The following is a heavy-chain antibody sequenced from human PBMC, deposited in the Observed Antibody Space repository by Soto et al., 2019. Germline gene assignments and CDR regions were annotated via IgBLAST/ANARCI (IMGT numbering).Heavy chain of an antibody. CDR1: GFTFSSYS. D-gene: IGHD3-22*01. V-gene: IGHV3-21*01. CDR2: ISSSSSYI. Sequence: GGSLRLSCAASGFTFSSYSMNWVRQAPGKGLEWVSSISSSSSYIYYADSVKGRFTISRDNAKNSLYLQMNSLRAEDTAVYYCARKYDSSGYPHDIWGQGTMVTVSS. J-gene: IGHJ3*02. CDR3: ARKYDSSGYPHDI.